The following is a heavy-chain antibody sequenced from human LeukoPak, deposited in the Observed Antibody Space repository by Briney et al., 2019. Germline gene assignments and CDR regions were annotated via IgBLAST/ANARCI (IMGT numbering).Heavy chain of an antibody. D-gene: IGHD2-15*01. CDR3: ARLGDCSGGSCYDYFDY. CDR2: INHSGST. CDR1: GGSFSGYY. Sequence: PSETLSLTCAVYGGSFSGYYWSWIRQPPGKGLEWIGEINHSGSTNYNPSLKSRVTISVDTSKNQFSLKLSSVTAADTAVYYCARLGDCSGGSCYDYFDYWGQGTLVTVSS. V-gene: IGHV4-34*01. J-gene: IGHJ4*02.